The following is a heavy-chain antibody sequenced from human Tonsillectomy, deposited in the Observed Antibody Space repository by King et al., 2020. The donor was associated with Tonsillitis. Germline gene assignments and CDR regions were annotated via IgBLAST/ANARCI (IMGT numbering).Heavy chain of an antibody. D-gene: IGHD1-26*01. CDR1: GGTFNNHA. Sequence: QLVQSGAEVKKPGSSVRVSCKASGGTFNNHAFSWVRQAPGQGLEWMGGIIPIFGTANYAQRVQGRITITADDATGTVYMDLTSLRSDDTALYYCATAHSATWDTLGDYGMDVWGQGTTVTVSS. V-gene: IGHV1-69*01. CDR3: ATAHSATWDTLGDYGMDV. CDR2: IIPIFGTA. J-gene: IGHJ6*02.